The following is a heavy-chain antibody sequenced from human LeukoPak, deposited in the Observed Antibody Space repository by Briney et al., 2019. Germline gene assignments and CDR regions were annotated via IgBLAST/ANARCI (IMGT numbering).Heavy chain of an antibody. V-gene: IGHV1-69*06. J-gene: IGHJ3*02. D-gene: IGHD3-22*01. CDR2: IIPIFGTA. Sequence: SVKVSFKSSAGTFIIYAISWVRQAPGQGREWMGRIIPIFGTANYAQKFQGRVTITADKSTSTAYMELSSLRSEDTAVYYCARPSDSSGYYWPTGSFDIWGQGTMVTVSS. CDR3: ARPSDSSGYYWPTGSFDI. CDR1: AGTFIIYA.